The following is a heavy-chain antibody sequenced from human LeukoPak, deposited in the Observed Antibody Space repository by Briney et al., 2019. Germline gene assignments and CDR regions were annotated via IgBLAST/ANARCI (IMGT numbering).Heavy chain of an antibody. CDR1: GDSISSYY. Sequence: SETLSLTCIVSGDSISSYYWSWIRQPPGKGLEWIGYIYYSGSTNYDPSLKSRVTISVDASKNHFSLKLSSVTAADTAVYYCARDRSLGIIDYWGQGTLVTVSS. J-gene: IGHJ4*02. CDR2: IYYSGST. D-gene: IGHD3-16*01. CDR3: ARDRSLGIIDY. V-gene: IGHV4-59*01.